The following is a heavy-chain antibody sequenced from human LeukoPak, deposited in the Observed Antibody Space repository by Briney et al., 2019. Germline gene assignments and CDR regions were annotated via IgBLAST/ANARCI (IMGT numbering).Heavy chain of an antibody. CDR3: ARDGTAAGLYFDL. CDR1: GFTFTDYW. J-gene: IGHJ4*01. Sequence: GGSLRLSCEVSGFTFTDYWMNWVRQAPGKGPEWVASIRQDGSEKTYVDSVKGRFTISRDNTKNSLSLQLNGLRAEDTAVYYCARDGTAAGLYFDLWGQGTLVTFSS. D-gene: IGHD6-13*01. CDR2: IRQDGSEK. V-gene: IGHV3-7*01.